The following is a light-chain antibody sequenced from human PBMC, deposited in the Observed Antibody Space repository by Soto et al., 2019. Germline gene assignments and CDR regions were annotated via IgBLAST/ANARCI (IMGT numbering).Light chain of an antibody. Sequence: QSALTQPASVSGSPGQSITISCTGTSHDIGGYKYVSWYQQHPGKAPKLMIYEVSNRPSGVSNRFSGSKSGNTASLTISGLQAEDEADYYCSSYTSSSAYVFGTGTKVTVL. V-gene: IGLV2-14*01. CDR1: SHDIGGYKY. J-gene: IGLJ1*01. CDR3: SSYTSSSAYV. CDR2: EVS.